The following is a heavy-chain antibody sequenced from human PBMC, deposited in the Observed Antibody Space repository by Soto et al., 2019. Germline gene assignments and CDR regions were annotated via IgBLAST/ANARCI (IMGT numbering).Heavy chain of an antibody. CDR2: IWYDGSNK. D-gene: IGHD3-10*01. Sequence: GGSLRLSCAASGFTFSSYGMHWVRQAPGKGLEWVAVIWYDGSNKYYADSVKGRFTISRDNSKNTLYLQMNSLRAEDTAVYYCARDPPLWFGELSPSYYFDYWGQGTLVTVSS. CDR3: ARDPPLWFGELSPSYYFDY. J-gene: IGHJ4*02. CDR1: GFTFSSYG. V-gene: IGHV3-33*01.